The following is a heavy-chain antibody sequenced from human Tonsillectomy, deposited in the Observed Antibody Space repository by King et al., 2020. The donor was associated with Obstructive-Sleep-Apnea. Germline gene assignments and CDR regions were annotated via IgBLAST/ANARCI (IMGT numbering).Heavy chain of an antibody. D-gene: IGHD3-22*01. V-gene: IGHV3-9*01. CDR2: ISWNSGSI. J-gene: IGHJ3*02. CDR1: GFTFDDYA. CDR3: AKDIRYYYDSSGYPRSFDI. Sequence: QLVQSGGGLVQPGRSLRLSCVASGFTFDDYAMHWVRLAPGKGLEWVSRISWNSGSIGYADSVKGRFTISRDNAKNSLYLQMNGLRADDTALYFCAKDIRYYYDSSGYPRSFDIWGQGTMVTVSS.